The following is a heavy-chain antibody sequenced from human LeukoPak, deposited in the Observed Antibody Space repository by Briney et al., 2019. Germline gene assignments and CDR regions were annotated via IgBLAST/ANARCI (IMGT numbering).Heavy chain of an antibody. Sequence: GGSLRLSCAGAGFSITDHHMDWVRQAPGKGLEWVGRSATTKPNSSTTQYAASVRGRFTISRDDSANSLYLKLNSLKTEDADVYYCVSVVTPGSGWYNFDNWGMGTLVTVSS. CDR3: VSVVTPGSGWYNFDN. CDR2: SATTKPNSSTT. J-gene: IGHJ4*02. V-gene: IGHV3-72*01. D-gene: IGHD6-13*01. CDR1: GFSITDHH.